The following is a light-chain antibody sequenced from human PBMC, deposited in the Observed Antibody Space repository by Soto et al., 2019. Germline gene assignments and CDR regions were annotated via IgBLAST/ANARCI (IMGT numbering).Light chain of an antibody. J-gene: IGLJ1*01. CDR3: SSYTSSSTLGV. CDR2: DVS. CDR1: SSDVGGYNY. Sequence: QSALTQPASVSGSPGQSITISCTGTSSDVGGYNYVSWYQQHPGKAPKLMIYDVSNRPLGVSNRFSGSKSGNTASLTISGLQAEDEADYYCSSYTSSSTLGVFGTGTKLTVL. V-gene: IGLV2-14*01.